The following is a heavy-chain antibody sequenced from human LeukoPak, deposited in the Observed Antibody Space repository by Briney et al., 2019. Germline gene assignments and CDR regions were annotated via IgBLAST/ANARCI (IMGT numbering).Heavy chain of an antibody. D-gene: IGHD5-12*01. CDR3: ASEMPTISFGP. V-gene: IGHV3-11*01. Sequence: PGGSLRLSCAASGFTFSGYYMSWIRQAPGKGLEWVSYISSSGSTIYHADSVKGRFTISRDNAKNSLYLQMNSLRAEDTAVYYCASEMPTISFGPWGQGTLVTVSS. J-gene: IGHJ5*02. CDR1: GFTFSGYY. CDR2: ISSSGSTI.